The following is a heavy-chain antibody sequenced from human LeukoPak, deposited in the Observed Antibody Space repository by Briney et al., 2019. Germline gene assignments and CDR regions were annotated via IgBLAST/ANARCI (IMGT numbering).Heavy chain of an antibody. D-gene: IGHD6-13*01. J-gene: IGHJ4*02. V-gene: IGHV3-30*03. CDR1: GFTFSSYG. CDR2: ISYDGSNK. CDR3: ARDLMAAGTGPADY. Sequence: GGSLRLSCAASGFTFSSYGMHWVRQAPGKGLEWVAVISYDGSNKYYADSVKGRFTISRDNSKNTLYLQNSLRAEDTAMYYCARDLMAAGTGPADYWGQGTLVTVSS.